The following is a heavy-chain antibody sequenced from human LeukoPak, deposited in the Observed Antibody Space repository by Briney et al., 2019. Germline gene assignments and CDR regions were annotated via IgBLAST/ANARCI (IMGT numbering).Heavy chain of an antibody. D-gene: IGHD3-3*01. CDR3: ARGITIFGVVTRPDY. CDR2: ITTSDGNT. Sequence: PGGSLRLSCAASGFTFRSYTMSWVRQAPGKGLEWVSTITTSDGNTYYADSVKGRFTISRDNSKNTLYLQMNSLRAEDTAVYSCARGITIFGVVTRPDYWGQGTLVTVSS. J-gene: IGHJ4*02. V-gene: IGHV3-23*01. CDR1: GFTFRSYT.